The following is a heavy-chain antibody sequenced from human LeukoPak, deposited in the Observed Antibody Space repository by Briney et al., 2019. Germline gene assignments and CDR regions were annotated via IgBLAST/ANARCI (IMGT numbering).Heavy chain of an antibody. CDR2: ISGSGGST. J-gene: IGHJ4*02. CDR1: GFTVSSKY. D-gene: IGHD6-13*01. V-gene: IGHV3-23*01. Sequence: GGSLRLSCAASGFTVSSKYMTWVRQAPGKGLEWVSAISGSGGSTYYADSVKGRFTISRDNPKNTLYLQMNNLRAEDTAVYYCAKEGYSSSWYGSFEFDYWGQGTLVTVSS. CDR3: AKEGYSSSWYGSFEFDY.